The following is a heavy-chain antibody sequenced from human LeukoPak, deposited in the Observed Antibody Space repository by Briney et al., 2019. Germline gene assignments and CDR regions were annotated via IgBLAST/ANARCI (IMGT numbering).Heavy chain of an antibody. CDR1: GGSISSSDYY. J-gene: IGHJ5*02. CDR3: ARGQMAPMIT. Sequence: PSETLSLTCTVSGGSISSSDYYWGWIRQPPGKGLEWIGEINHSGSTNYNPSLKSRVTISVDTSKNQFSLKLSSVTAADTAVYYCARGQMAPMITWGQGTLVTVSS. D-gene: IGHD3-16*01. CDR2: INHSGST. V-gene: IGHV4-39*07.